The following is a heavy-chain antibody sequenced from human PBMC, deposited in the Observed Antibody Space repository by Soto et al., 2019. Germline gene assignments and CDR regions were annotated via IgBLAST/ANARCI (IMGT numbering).Heavy chain of an antibody. D-gene: IGHD3-10*01. CDR1: GGTFSSYA. V-gene: IGHV1-69*12. Sequence: QVQLVQSGAEVKKPGSSVKVSCKASGGTFSSYAISWVRQAPGQGLEWMGGIIPIFGTANYAQKFQGRVTITADESTSTAYMELSSLRSEDTAVYYCARGASMVRAVSAAPSWFDPWGQGTLVTVSS. J-gene: IGHJ5*02. CDR2: IIPIFGTA. CDR3: ARGASMVRAVSAAPSWFDP.